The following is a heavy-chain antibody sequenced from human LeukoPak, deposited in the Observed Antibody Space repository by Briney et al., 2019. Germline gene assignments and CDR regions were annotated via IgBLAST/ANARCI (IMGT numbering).Heavy chain of an antibody. CDR3: ARDGGSSWYGGEDY. CDR2: INPNSGGT. Sequence: ASVKVSCKASGYTFTGYYMHWVRQAPGQGLEWMGWINPNSGGTNYAQKFQGRVTMTRDTSISTAYMELSRLRSDDTAVYYCARDGGSSWYGGEDYWGQGTLVTVSS. D-gene: IGHD6-13*01. J-gene: IGHJ4*02. CDR1: GYTFTGYY. V-gene: IGHV1-2*02.